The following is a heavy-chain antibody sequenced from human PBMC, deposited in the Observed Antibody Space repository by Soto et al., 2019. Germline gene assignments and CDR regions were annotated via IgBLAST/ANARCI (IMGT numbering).Heavy chain of an antibody. Sequence: PGESLKISCKGSGYSFTSYWIGWVRQMPGKGLEWMGIIYPGDSDTRYSPSFQGQVTISADKSISTAYLQWSSLKASDTAMYYCARVEYSRSYYYYYYGMDVWGQGTTVTVSS. J-gene: IGHJ6*02. D-gene: IGHD6-6*01. CDR1: GYSFTSYW. CDR3: ARVEYSRSYYYYYYGMDV. V-gene: IGHV5-51*01. CDR2: IYPGDSDT.